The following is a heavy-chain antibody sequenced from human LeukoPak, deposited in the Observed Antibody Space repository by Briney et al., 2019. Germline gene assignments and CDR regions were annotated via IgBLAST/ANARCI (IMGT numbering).Heavy chain of an antibody. CDR1: GGSISSSSYY. Sequence: SETLSLTCTVSGGSISSSSYYWGWIRQPPGKGLEWIGSIYYSGSTYYNPSLKSRVTISVDTSKNQFSLKLSSVTAADTAVYYCARASYDSSGYYFYYYYYGMDVWGQGTTVTVSS. CDR2: IYYSGST. J-gene: IGHJ6*02. D-gene: IGHD3-22*01. V-gene: IGHV4-39*07. CDR3: ARASYDSSGYYFYYYYYGMDV.